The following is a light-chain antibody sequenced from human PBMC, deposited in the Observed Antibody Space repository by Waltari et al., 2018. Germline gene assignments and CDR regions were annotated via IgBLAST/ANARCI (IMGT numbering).Light chain of an antibody. CDR2: EAT. J-gene: IGLJ2*01. CDR3: CSYVGGSRVL. Sequence: QSVLSQPASVSGSPGQSITISCTGTRSDIGVYNFVPWIQKLPGQAPRRLISEATKRPSGVSYRFSGSKSGNTASLSISDLQAEDEADYYCCSYVGGSRVLFGGGTKLTV. V-gene: IGLV2-23*01. CDR1: RSDIGVYNF.